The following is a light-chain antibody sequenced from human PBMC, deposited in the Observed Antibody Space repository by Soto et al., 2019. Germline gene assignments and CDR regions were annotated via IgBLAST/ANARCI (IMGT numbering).Light chain of an antibody. CDR3: HQHITWPRT. J-gene: IGKJ2*01. CDR1: QSVSSN. CDR2: DAS. V-gene: IGKV3-15*01. Sequence: EIVMTQSPATLSVSPGERATLSCRASQSVSSNLVWYQQKPGQAPRLLIYDASTRATGIPDSFTGSGSGTEFTLTISSLQSEDFAVYYCHQHITWPRTFGQGTKLEIK.